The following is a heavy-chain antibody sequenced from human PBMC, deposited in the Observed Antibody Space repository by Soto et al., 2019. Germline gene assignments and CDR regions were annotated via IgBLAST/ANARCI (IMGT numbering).Heavy chain of an antibody. V-gene: IGHV3-21*01. Sequence: EVQLVESGGGLVKPGGSLRLSCAASGFTFSSYSMNWVRQAPGKGLEWVSSISSSSSYIYYADSVKGRFTISRDNAKNSLYLQMNSLRAEDRAVDYCARDQDSSSWFDAFDIWGQGTMVTVSS. D-gene: IGHD6-13*01. CDR2: ISSSSSYI. J-gene: IGHJ3*02. CDR1: GFTFSSYS. CDR3: ARDQDSSSWFDAFDI.